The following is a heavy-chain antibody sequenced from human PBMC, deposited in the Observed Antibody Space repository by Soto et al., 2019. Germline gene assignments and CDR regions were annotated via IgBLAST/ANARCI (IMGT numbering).Heavy chain of an antibody. D-gene: IGHD4-17*01. Sequence: GGSLRLSCAASGFTFSSYGMHWVRQAPGKGLEWVAVISYDGSNKYYADSVKGRFTISRDNSKNTLYLQMNSLRAEDTAVYYCAWPGDYGDYVFGYWGQGTLVTVSS. J-gene: IGHJ4*02. V-gene: IGHV3-30*03. CDR3: AWPGDYGDYVFGY. CDR1: GFTFSSYG. CDR2: ISYDGSNK.